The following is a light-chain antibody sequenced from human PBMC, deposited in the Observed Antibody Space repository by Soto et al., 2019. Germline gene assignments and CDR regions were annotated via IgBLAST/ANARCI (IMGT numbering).Light chain of an antibody. CDR1: QSINSRY. CDR3: QQFGSSPGFT. Sequence: EIVLTQSPGTLSLSAGERATLSCRASQSINSRYLAWYQQKPGQAPRLLIYAASSRATGIPDRFSGSGSGTDFTLTISRLEPEDFAVYYCQQFGSSPGFTFGPGTKVDIK. J-gene: IGKJ3*01. V-gene: IGKV3-20*01. CDR2: AAS.